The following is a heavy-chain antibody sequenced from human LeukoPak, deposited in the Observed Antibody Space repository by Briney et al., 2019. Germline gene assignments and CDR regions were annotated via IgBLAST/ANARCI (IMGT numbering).Heavy chain of an antibody. D-gene: IGHD3-10*01. J-gene: IGHJ6*03. V-gene: IGHV3-33*08. CDR1: GFIFKNYL. CDR3: ARWFGDYYTDV. CDR2: IWYGGSNK. Sequence: GGSLRLSCAASGFIFKNYLMHWLRQAPGKGLEWVAVIWYGGSNKYYADSVKGRFTISRDNSKNTLYLQMNSLRAEDTAVYYCARWFGDYYTDVWGKGTTVTVSS.